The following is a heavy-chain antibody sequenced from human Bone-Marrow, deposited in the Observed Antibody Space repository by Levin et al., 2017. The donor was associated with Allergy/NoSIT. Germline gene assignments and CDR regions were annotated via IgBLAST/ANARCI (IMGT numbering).Heavy chain of an antibody. CDR2: ISISESA. CDR1: GASISKYH. J-gene: IGHJ4*02. CDR3: ARDPLWRDGYNHWDYYFDS. Sequence: GSLRLSCTVSGASISKYHWSWIRQSAGKGLEWMGRISISESANYNPSLKSRVTMSLDTSKNQFSLKVTSVTAADTAVYYCARDPLWRDGYNHWDYYFDSWGKGTLVTVSS. V-gene: IGHV4-4*07. D-gene: IGHD5-24*01.